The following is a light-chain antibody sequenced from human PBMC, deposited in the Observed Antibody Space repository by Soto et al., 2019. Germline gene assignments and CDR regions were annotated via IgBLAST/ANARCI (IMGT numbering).Light chain of an antibody. CDR3: SSYTGSNTPI. J-gene: IGLJ2*01. Sequence: QSALTQPASVSGSPGQSITISCTGTSSDVGGYNYVSWYQQHPGKVPRLMIYDVSNRPAGVSNRFSGSKSGNTASLTISGLQAEDEADYYCSSYTGSNTPIFGGGTKVTVL. CDR2: DVS. CDR1: SSDVGGYNY. V-gene: IGLV2-14*03.